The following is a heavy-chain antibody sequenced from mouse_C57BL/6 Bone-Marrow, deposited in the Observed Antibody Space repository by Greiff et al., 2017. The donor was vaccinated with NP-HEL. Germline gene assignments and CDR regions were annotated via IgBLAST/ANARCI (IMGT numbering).Heavy chain of an antibody. V-gene: IGHV5-9*01. CDR2: ISGGGGNT. Sequence: EVQVVESGGGLVKPGGSLKLSCAASGFTFSSYTMSWVRQTPEKRLEWVATISGGGGNTYYPDSVKGRFTISRDNAKNTLYLQMSSLRSEDTALYYCARHRDYYGSSYDAMDYWGQGTSVTVSS. CDR3: ARHRDYYGSSYDAMDY. D-gene: IGHD1-1*01. CDR1: GFTFSSYT. J-gene: IGHJ4*01.